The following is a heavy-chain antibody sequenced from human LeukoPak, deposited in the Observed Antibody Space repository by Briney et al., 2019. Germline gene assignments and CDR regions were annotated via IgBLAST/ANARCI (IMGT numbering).Heavy chain of an antibody. J-gene: IGHJ3*01. CDR3: ARDTYTAMD. Sequence: SETLSLTCTVSGGSISSYYWSWIRQPPGKGLEWIGYIYYSGSTNYSPSLKSRVTISVDTSKNQFSLKLSSVTAADTAVYYCARDTYTAMDWGQGTMVTVSS. V-gene: IGHV4-59*01. CDR1: GGSISSYY. D-gene: IGHD5-18*01. CDR2: IYYSGST.